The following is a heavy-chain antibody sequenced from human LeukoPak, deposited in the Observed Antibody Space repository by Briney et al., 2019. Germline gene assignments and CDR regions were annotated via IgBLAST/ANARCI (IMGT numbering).Heavy chain of an antibody. CDR2: ISWNSGSI. D-gene: IGHD6-19*01. V-gene: IGHV3-9*01. Sequence: PGGSLRLSCAASGFTFDDYAMHWVRQAPGKGLEWVSGISWNSGSIGYADSVKGRFTISRDNAKNSLYLQMNSLRAEDTALYYCARYSSGWYYFDYWGQGTLVTVSS. J-gene: IGHJ4*02. CDR1: GFTFDDYA. CDR3: ARYSSGWYYFDY.